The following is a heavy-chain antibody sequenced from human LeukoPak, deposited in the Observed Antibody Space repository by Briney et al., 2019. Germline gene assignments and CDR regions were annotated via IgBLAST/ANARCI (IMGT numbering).Heavy chain of an antibody. CDR1: GFTFDDYA. CDR3: AKDHVVVVVAATPVDY. V-gene: IGHV3-23*01. CDR2: ISGSGGST. D-gene: IGHD2-15*01. J-gene: IGHJ4*02. Sequence: PGGSLRLSCAASGFTFDDYAMHWVRQAPGKGLEWVSAISGSGGSTYYADSVKGRFTISRDNSKNTLYLQMNSLRAEDTAVYYCAKDHVVVVVAATPVDYWGQGTLVTVSS.